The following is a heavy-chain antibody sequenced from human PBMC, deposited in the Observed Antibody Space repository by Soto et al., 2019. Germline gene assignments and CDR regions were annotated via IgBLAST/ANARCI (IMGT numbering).Heavy chain of an antibody. CDR1: GGSISSSSYY. CDR2: IYYSGST. Sequence: PSETLSLTCTVSGGSISSSSYYWGWIRQPPGKGLEWIGSIYYSGSTYYNPSLKSRVTISVDTSKNQFSLKLSSVTAADTAVYYCARQTKDIVVVVASYYFDYLGQGTLVTVSS. J-gene: IGHJ4*02. V-gene: IGHV4-39*01. CDR3: ARQTKDIVVVVASYYFDY. D-gene: IGHD2-15*01.